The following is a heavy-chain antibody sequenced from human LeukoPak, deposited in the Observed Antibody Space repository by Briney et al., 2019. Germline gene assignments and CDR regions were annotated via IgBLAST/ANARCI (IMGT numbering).Heavy chain of an antibody. D-gene: IGHD3-22*01. CDR2: ITSSSSYI. V-gene: IGHV3-21*01. Sequence: GGSLRLSCAASGFTFSSYTMNWVRQAPGKGLEWVSSITSSSSYIYYADSVKGRFTISGDNAKNSLCLQMNSLRAEDTAVYYCARHVVAVGFDYWGQGTLVTVSS. CDR1: GFTFSSYT. CDR3: ARHVVAVGFDY. J-gene: IGHJ4*02.